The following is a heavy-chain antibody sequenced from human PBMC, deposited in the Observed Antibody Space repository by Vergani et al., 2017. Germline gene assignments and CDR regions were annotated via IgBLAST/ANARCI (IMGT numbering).Heavy chain of an antibody. D-gene: IGHD5-12*01. Sequence: EVQLLEPGGDLVQPGGSLRLSCAASGFTFNHYAMNWVRQAPGKGLEWVSGISGSGGSTYYAGSVKGRVTISRDRSKNTLYLQMNSLSAGDTAVYYCAKAKPRNRGYDDLYYYGAMDGWCQGTTVTVSS. CDR2: ISGSGGST. CDR1: GFTFNHYA. CDR3: AKAKPRNRGYDDLYYYGAMDG. V-gene: IGHV3-23*01. J-gene: IGHJ6*02.